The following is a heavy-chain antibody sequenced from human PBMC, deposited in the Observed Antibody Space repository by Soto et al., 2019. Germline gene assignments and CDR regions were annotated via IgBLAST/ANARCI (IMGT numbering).Heavy chain of an antibody. Sequence: QVQLVQSGAEVKKPGPSVKVSCKASGGTFSSYAISWVRQAPGQGLEWMGGIIPIFGTANYAQKFQGRVTLTADESTSTAYMELSSLRSEDTAVYYCARTDYYDSSGYYYDFDYWGQGTLVTVSS. D-gene: IGHD3-22*01. CDR2: IIPIFGTA. J-gene: IGHJ4*02. CDR1: GGTFSSYA. CDR3: ARTDYYDSSGYYYDFDY. V-gene: IGHV1-69*12.